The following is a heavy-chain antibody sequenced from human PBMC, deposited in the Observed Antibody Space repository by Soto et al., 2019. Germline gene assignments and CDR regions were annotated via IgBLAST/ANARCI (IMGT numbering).Heavy chain of an antibody. V-gene: IGHV4-4*07. CDR2: IYTSGST. CDR3: AREPYCTNGVCYESPYYYYYGMDV. D-gene: IGHD2-8*01. Sequence: SETLSLTCTVSGGSISSYYWSWIRQPAGKGLEWIGRIYTSGSTNYNPSLKSRVTMSVDTSKNQFSLKLSSVTAADTAVYYCAREPYCTNGVCYESPYYYYYGMDVWGHGTTVTVSS. J-gene: IGHJ6*02. CDR1: GGSISSYY.